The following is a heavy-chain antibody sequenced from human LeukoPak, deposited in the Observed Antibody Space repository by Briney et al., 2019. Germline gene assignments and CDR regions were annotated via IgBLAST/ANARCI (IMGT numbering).Heavy chain of an antibody. V-gene: IGHV3-11*01. J-gene: IGHJ6*02. CDR1: GLPFSDFY. CDR2: ITPSGAST. Sequence: GGSLRLSCAASGLPFSDFYMSWIRQAPGKGLEWVSYITPSGASTYYADSVKGRFTISRDNAKNSLDLQMNSLRAEDTAVYYCARGHYGLGVWGQGTTVTVSS. CDR3: ARGHYGLGV.